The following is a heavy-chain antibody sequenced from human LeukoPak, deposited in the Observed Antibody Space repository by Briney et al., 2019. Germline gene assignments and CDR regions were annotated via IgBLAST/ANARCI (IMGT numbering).Heavy chain of an antibody. V-gene: IGHV1-24*01. Sequence: ASVKVSCKVSGYTLTELSMHWVRQAPGKGLEWMGGFDPEDGETICAQKFQGRVTMTEDTSTDTAYMELSSLRSEDTAVYYCATSHPPKRYNWSPTSFDYWGQGTLVTVSS. CDR1: GYTLTELS. D-gene: IGHD1-20*01. CDR2: FDPEDGET. J-gene: IGHJ4*02. CDR3: ATSHPPKRYNWSPTSFDY.